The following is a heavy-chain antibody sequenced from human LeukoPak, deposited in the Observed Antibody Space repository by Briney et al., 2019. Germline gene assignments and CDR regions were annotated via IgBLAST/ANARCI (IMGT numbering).Heavy chain of an antibody. CDR2: IYSDNT. CDR1: GFTVSSNS. D-gene: IGHD4/OR15-4a*01. Sequence: GGSLRLSCTLSGFTVSSNSMSWVRQAPGQGLEWVSFIYSDNTHYSDSVKGRFTISRDNSKNTLYLQMNSLRAEDTAVYYCARRAGAYSHPYDYWGQGTLVTVSS. V-gene: IGHV3-53*01. J-gene: IGHJ4*02. CDR3: ARRAGAYSHPYDY.